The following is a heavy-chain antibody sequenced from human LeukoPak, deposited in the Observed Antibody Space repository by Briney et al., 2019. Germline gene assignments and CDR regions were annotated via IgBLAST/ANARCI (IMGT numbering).Heavy chain of an antibody. J-gene: IGHJ5*02. CDR2: FDPEDGET. D-gene: IGHD2-15*01. Sequence: ASVKVSCKVSGYTLTELSMHWVRQAPGKGLEWMGGFDPEDGETIYAQKFQGRVTMTEDTSTDTAYMELSSLRSEDTAVYYCATLRAGYCSGGSCSNWFDPWGQGTLVTVCS. CDR3: ATLRAGYCSGGSCSNWFDP. V-gene: IGHV1-24*01. CDR1: GYTLTELS.